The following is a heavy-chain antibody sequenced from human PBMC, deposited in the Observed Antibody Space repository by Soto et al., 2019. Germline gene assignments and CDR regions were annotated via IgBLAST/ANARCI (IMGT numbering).Heavy chain of an antibody. CDR3: ARGQRAPITMIVVVPPGY. J-gene: IGHJ4*02. V-gene: IGHV4-39*01. CDR1: GDSIRSAHYF. D-gene: IGHD3-22*01. Sequence: TSETLSLTCSVFGDSIRSAHYFWGWVRQPPGKGLEWIGSIYHSGATFYDPYLRSRVTLSVDTTNNQFSLRLSSVTAADTAVYFCARGQRAPITMIVVVPPGYWGQGTLVTVAS. CDR2: IYHSGAT.